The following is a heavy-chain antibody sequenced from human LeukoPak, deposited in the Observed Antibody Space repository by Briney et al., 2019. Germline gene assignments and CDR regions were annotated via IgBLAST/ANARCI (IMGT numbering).Heavy chain of an antibody. Sequence: LKISCKGSGYSFTNYWINWVRLMPGEGLEWMGTIDPGDSYTNYSPSFQGHVTISVDRSITTAYLQWSSLKASDTAIYYCVTRRADSSGHFSGGFDPWGQGTLVTVST. V-gene: IGHV5-10-1*01. D-gene: IGHD3-22*01. J-gene: IGHJ5*02. CDR1: GYSFTNYW. CDR3: VTRRADSSGHFSGGFDP. CDR2: IDPGDSYT.